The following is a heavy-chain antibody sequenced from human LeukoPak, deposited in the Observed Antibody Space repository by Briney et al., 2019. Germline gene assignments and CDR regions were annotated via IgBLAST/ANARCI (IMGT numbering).Heavy chain of an antibody. D-gene: IGHD6-19*01. Sequence: PGGSLRLSCAASGFTFDDYAMHWVRQAPGKGLEWVSGISWNSGSIGYADSVKGRFTISRDNAKNSLYLQMNSLRAEDTALYYCAKVHGSGWYGWFDPWGQGTLVTVSS. J-gene: IGHJ5*02. CDR3: AKVHGSGWYGWFDP. V-gene: IGHV3-9*01. CDR2: ISWNSGSI. CDR1: GFTFDDYA.